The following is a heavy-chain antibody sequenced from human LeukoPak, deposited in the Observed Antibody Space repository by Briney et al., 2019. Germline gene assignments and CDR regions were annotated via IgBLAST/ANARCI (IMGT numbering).Heavy chain of an antibody. D-gene: IGHD5-24*01. CDR2: ISGSGHDI. CDR1: GFTFSDSY. V-gene: IGHV3-11*04. CDR3: DPRHLDS. J-gene: IGHJ4*02. Sequence: GGSLRLSCAASGFTFSDSYVTWVRQAPGKGVEWVAYISGSGHDINYSESAKGRFTISRDNAKNSLYLQMSSLRVEDTAVYSRDPRHLDSWGQGTLVTVSS.